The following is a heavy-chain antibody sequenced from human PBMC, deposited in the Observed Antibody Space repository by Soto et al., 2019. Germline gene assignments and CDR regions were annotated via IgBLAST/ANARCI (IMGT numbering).Heavy chain of an antibody. CDR1: GFTFDDYT. CDR2: ISWNSGSL. CDR3: ANSYSSIWSQYPHAFDI. Sequence: EVQLVESGGGLVQPGRSLRLSCAASGFTFDDYTMHWVRQGPGKGLEWVSGISWNSGSLGYADSVKGRFTISRDNAKNSLYLQMNSLRAEDTALYYCANSYSSIWSQYPHAFDIWGQGKMVTVSS. J-gene: IGHJ3*02. D-gene: IGHD6-13*01. V-gene: IGHV3-9*01.